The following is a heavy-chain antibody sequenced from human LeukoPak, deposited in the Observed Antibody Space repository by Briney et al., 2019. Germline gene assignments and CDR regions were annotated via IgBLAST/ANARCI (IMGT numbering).Heavy chain of an antibody. Sequence: SETLSLTCTVSGGSISSFYWSWIRQPPGKGLEWIGYIYNSGSTNYSPSLKSRVTISVDTSKNQFSLKLNSVTAADTAVYYCARGGGIVGATIVYWGQGTLVTVSS. V-gene: IGHV4-59*01. CDR3: ARGGGIVGATIVY. CDR2: IYNSGST. CDR1: GGSISSFY. D-gene: IGHD1-26*01. J-gene: IGHJ4*02.